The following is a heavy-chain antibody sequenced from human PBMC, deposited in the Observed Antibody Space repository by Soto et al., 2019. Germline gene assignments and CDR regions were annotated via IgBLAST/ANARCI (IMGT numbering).Heavy chain of an antibody. J-gene: IGHJ4*02. CDR1: GYRLNSYG. CDR3: ARGSPFEH. V-gene: IGHV1-18*01. Sequence: ASVKVSCKASGYRLNSYGISWVRQAPGQGLEWLGWISGYNGNTNYAQNLQGRVTMTTDASTSTAYMELGSLRPDDTAVYYCARGSPFEHWGQGTQVTVSS. CDR2: ISGYNGNT.